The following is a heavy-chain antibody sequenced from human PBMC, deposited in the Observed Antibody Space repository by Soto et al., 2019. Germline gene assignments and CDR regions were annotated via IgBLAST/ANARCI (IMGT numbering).Heavy chain of an antibody. D-gene: IGHD3-22*01. CDR2: MNPNSHNT. V-gene: IGHV1-8*01. CDR1: GYTFTNHD. CDR3: ARAWGAYDSSGYYIYYFDS. J-gene: IGHJ4*02. Sequence: ASVKVSCKASGYTFTNHDINWVRQATGQGLEWMGWMNPNSHNTGYIQNFQGRVTMTMNNSITTAYMELSSLRSDGTAVYYCARAWGAYDSSGYYIYYFDSWGQGTPVTVS.